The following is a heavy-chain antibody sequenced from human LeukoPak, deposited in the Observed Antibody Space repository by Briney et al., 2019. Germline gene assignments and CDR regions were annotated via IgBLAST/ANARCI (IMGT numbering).Heavy chain of an antibody. CDR3: ARGREMATTIEDWFDP. J-gene: IGHJ5*02. Sequence: GASVKVSCKASGYTFTTYYMHWVRQAPGQGLEWMGWISAYNGNTNYAQKLQGRVTMTTDTSTSTAYMELRSLRSDDTAVYYCARGREMATTIEDWFDPWGQGTLVTVSS. CDR1: GYTFTTYY. D-gene: IGHD5-24*01. V-gene: IGHV1-18*04. CDR2: ISAYNGNT.